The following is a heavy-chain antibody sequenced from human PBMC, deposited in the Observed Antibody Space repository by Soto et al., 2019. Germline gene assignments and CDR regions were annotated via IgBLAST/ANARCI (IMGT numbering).Heavy chain of an antibody. CDR3: ASDRAVPPTLRSPSYFSMDV. CDR1: GGSFTKYA. D-gene: IGHD2-15*01. Sequence: SSVKVSCKASGGSFTKYAVRCVRQAPGQGLEWMGGIIPVFGTPDYAKSFQGRVTITADESTSTVYVELTSLRSEDTAVYYCASDRAVPPTLRSPSYFSMDVWGQGTKVTVSS. CDR2: IIPVFGTP. V-gene: IGHV1-69*13. J-gene: IGHJ6*02.